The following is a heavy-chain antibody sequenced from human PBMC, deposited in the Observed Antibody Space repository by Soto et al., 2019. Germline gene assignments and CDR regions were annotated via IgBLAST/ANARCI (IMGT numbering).Heavy chain of an antibody. CDR1: GFTFSSYW. J-gene: IGHJ6*03. D-gene: IGHD6-13*01. CDR3: ARSIAAAGRLGYYYYMDV. CDR2: INSDGSST. V-gene: IGHV3-74*01. Sequence: PGGSLRLSCAASGFTFSSYWMHWVRQAPGKGLVWVSRINSDGSSTNYADSVKGRFTISRDNAKNTLFLQMNSLRAEDTVVFYFARSIAAAGRLGYYYYMDVWGKGTTVTVSS.